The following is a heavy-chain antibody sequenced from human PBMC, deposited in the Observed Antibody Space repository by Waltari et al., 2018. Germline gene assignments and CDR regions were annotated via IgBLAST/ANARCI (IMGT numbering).Heavy chain of an antibody. CDR1: GFTFSRFG. Sequence: QVQLVESGGGVVQPGRSLRLSCAASGFTFSRFGMHGVRQAPGKGLAWVAFIWHDGSNEYDVDSVKGRFTISRDNSKNTLYLQMNSLRAEDSAVYYCASQSTTLFDYWGQGTLVTVSS. J-gene: IGHJ4*02. CDR2: IWHDGSNE. CDR3: ASQSTTLFDY. D-gene: IGHD2-15*01. V-gene: IGHV3-33*01.